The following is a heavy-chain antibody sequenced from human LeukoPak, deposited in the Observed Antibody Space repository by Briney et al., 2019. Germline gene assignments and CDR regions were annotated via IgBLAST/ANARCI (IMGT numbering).Heavy chain of an antibody. CDR1: GFTFDDSA. Sequence: GGSLRLSCAASGFTFDDSAMHWVRQAPGKGLEWVSGINWNSDNTGYADSVKGRFTISRDNAKNSLYLQINSLRAEDTALYYCARSSLLWFGELGYFDYGGQGTLVTVSA. CDR3: ARSSLLWFGELGYFDY. D-gene: IGHD3-10*01. CDR2: INWNSDNT. V-gene: IGHV3-9*01. J-gene: IGHJ4*02.